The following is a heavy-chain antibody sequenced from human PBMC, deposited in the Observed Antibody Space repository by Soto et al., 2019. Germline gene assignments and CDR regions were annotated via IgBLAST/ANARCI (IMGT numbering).Heavy chain of an antibody. J-gene: IGHJ4*02. Sequence: PSETLSLTCTVSGGSITSGAYCWGWNRQPPGKGLEWVGSIYYSGTTYYKPALKSRVTISADTPKNQFSLKLTSVTAADTAIYFFARLHSSVPRGYFDHWGKGILVTGSS. D-gene: IGHD4-4*01. CDR2: IYYSGTT. V-gene: IGHV4-39*01. CDR3: ARLHSSVPRGYFDH. CDR1: GGSITSGAYC.